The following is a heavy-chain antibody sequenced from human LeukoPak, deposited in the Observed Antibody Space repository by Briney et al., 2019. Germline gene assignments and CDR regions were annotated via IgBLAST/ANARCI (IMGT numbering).Heavy chain of an antibody. V-gene: IGHV3-7*01. CDR3: ARDASALY. CDR1: GLIFSKYW. D-gene: IGHD6-19*01. J-gene: IGHJ4*02. CDR2: IKPDGSEK. Sequence: GGSLRLSCAASGLIFSKYWMTWVRQAPGKGLEWVASIKPDGSEKYYLDSVKGRFTISRDNARDSLYLQMNSLRDDDTSVYFCARDASALYWGRGALVTVSS.